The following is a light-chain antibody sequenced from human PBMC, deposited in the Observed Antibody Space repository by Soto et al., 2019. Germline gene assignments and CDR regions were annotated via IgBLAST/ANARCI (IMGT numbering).Light chain of an antibody. CDR3: TSYTSSSTYV. V-gene: IGLV2-14*01. J-gene: IGLJ1*01. CDR2: EVT. Sequence: QSVLNHPSAVSAAPGQSITVSCNGTSSDVGAYDYVSWYQHHPGKAPKLVIYEVTNRPSGVSNRFSGSKSGNTASLTISGIQAEDEADYHCTSYTSSSTYVFGTGTKVTVL. CDR1: SSDVGAYDY.